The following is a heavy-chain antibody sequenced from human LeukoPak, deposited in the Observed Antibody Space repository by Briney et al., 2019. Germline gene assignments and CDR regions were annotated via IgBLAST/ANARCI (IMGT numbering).Heavy chain of an antibody. Sequence: GGSLRLSCAASGFTFSNYNMNWVRQAPGKGLEWVSSISRSSDYIYYADSVKGRFTISRDNAKNSLYLQMSSLRAEDTAVYYCAKPYSSSWYAFDPWGRGTLVTVSS. CDR2: ISRSSDYI. D-gene: IGHD6-13*01. J-gene: IGHJ5*02. V-gene: IGHV3-21*01. CDR1: GFTFSNYN. CDR3: AKPYSSSWYAFDP.